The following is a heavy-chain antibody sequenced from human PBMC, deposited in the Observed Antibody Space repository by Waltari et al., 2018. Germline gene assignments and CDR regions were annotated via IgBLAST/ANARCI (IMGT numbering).Heavy chain of an antibody. D-gene: IGHD2-15*01. J-gene: IGHJ4*02. V-gene: IGHV4-4*02. CDR2: VHHSGRP. CDR1: GDSRTTTDC. CDR3: ARDRGRGLYLDS. Sequence: QLQLQESGPGLVKPSETLSLTCTISGDSRTTTDCWTWVRQPPGKGLEWIGQVHHSGRPTYSPSFASRVTMSLDTSTDQFSLKMTSATAADTAVYYCARDRGRGLYLDSWGPGILVSVSP.